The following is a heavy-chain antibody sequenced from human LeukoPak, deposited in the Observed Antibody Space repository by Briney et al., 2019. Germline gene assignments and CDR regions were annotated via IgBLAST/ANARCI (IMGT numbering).Heavy chain of an antibody. CDR1: GFTFSSSW. Sequence: GGSLRLSCAASGFTFSSSWMRWVRQGPGRGLVWVSRISSDGSNTIYADSVRGRFTVYRDNAKNTLFLQMNSLRAEDTGVYYCARDWGGYGPTSHDYWGQGTLVTVSS. D-gene: IGHD3-16*01. CDR3: ARDWGGYGPTSHDY. CDR2: ISSDGSNT. J-gene: IGHJ4*02. V-gene: IGHV3-74*01.